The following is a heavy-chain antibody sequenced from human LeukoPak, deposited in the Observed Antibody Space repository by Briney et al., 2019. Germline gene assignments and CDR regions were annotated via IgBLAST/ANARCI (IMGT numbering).Heavy chain of an antibody. D-gene: IGHD4-17*01. V-gene: IGHV3-23*01. Sequence: GGSLRLSCAASGFTFSSYAMSWVRQAPGKGLEWVSAISGSGGSTYYTDSVKGRFTISRDNSKNTLYLQVNSLRVEDTAVYYCAKAPDYGDSTVYFDYWGQGTLVTVSS. J-gene: IGHJ4*02. CDR3: AKAPDYGDSTVYFDY. CDR2: ISGSGGST. CDR1: GFTFSSYA.